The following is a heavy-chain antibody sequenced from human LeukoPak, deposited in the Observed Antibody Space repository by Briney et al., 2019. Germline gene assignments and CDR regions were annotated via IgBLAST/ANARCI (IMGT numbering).Heavy chain of an antibody. CDR2: INSDGSST. D-gene: IGHD2-15*01. V-gene: IGHV3-74*01. CDR3: ARSKGDCSGGSCYGDAFDI. CDR1: GFTFSSYW. Sequence: PGGSLRLSCAASGFTFSSYWMHWVRQAPGKGLVWVSRINSDGSSTSYADSVKGRFTISRDNAKNSLYLQMNSLRAEDTAVYYCARSKGDCSGGSCYGDAFDIWGQGTMVTVSS. J-gene: IGHJ3*02.